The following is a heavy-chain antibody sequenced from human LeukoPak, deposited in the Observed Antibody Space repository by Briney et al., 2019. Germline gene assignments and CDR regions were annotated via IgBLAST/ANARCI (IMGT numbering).Heavy chain of an antibody. J-gene: IGHJ4*02. CDR1: GGSFSGYY. V-gene: IGHV4-34*01. CDR3: AGLRAAAGPYNFDY. Sequence: SETLSLTCAVYGGSFSGYYWSWIRQPPGKGLEWIGEINHSGSTNYNPSLKSRVTISVDTSKNQFSLKLRSVTAADTAVYYCAGLRAAAGPYNFDYWGQGTLATVSS. D-gene: IGHD6-13*01. CDR2: INHSGST.